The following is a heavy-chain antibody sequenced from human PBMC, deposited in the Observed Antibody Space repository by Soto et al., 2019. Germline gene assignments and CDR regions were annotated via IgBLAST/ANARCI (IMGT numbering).Heavy chain of an antibody. CDR1: GFTFGDYA. D-gene: IGHD3-22*01. CDR3: TTDRGYLTFDH. CDR2: IKEDGSAV. V-gene: IGHV3-7*01. Sequence: LRLSCTASGFTFGDYAMNWFRQAPGKGLEWVANIKEDGSAVYYVDSVQGRFTISRDNAKNSLYLQMNSLRAEDTAVYYCTTDRGYLTFDHWGRGTLVTVSS. J-gene: IGHJ4*02.